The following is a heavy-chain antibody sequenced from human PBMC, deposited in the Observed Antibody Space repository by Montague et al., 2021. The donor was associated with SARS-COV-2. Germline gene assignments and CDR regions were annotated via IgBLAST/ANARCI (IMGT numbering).Heavy chain of an antibody. CDR1: GGSISSSSYY. CDR3: ARRSIGSVMIFVVVMHDWWFDL. V-gene: IGHV4-39*01. J-gene: IGHJ5*02. CDR2: IYYSGST. D-gene: IGHD3-3*01. Sequence: SETLSLTCTVSGGSISSSSYYWSWIRQPPGKGLEWIGNIYYSGSTYYNPSLKSRVTISVDTSKNQFSLKLSPVTAADTAVYYCARRSIGSVMIFVVVMHDWWFDLWGQGTLVTVSS.